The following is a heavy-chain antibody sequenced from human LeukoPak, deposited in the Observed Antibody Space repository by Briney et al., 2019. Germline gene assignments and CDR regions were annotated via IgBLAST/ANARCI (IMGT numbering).Heavy chain of an antibody. CDR3: ARGYASGTYF. CDR2: ISSSSRII. J-gene: IGHJ6*02. D-gene: IGHD3-10*01. V-gene: IGHV3-48*02. Sequence: SGGSLRLSCAASGFTFSNYDMSWVRQAPGKGLEWVSHISSSSRIINYADSVKGRFTISRDNAKNSLYLQMNSLRDEDTAVYYCARGYASGTYFWGQGTTVSVSS. CDR1: GFTFSNYD.